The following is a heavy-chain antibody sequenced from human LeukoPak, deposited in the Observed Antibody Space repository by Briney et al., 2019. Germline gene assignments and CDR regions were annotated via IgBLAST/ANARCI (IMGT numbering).Heavy chain of an antibody. Sequence: GGSLRLSCAASGFTFSSYAMHWVRQAPGKGLEWVAVISYDGSNKYYADSVKGRFTISRDNSKNTLYLQMNSLRAEDTAVYYCARVGWFGEYLYYFDYWGQGTLVTVSS. V-gene: IGHV3-30*04. CDR2: ISYDGSNK. CDR3: ARVGWFGEYLYYFDY. D-gene: IGHD3-10*01. J-gene: IGHJ4*02. CDR1: GFTFSSYA.